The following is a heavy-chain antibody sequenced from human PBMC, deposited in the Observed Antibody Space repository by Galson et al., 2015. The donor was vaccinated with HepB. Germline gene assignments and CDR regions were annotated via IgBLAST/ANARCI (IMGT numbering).Heavy chain of an antibody. Sequence: SLRLSCAASGFTFSDYYMTWVRQAPGKGLEWISYMSRSGSSIYYADSVKGRFTISRDNAKNSLNLQMNSLRDEDTAVYYCARVHGSGSYESFDYWGQGTLVTVSS. CDR1: GFTFSDYY. J-gene: IGHJ4*02. CDR2: MSRSGSSI. CDR3: ARVHGSGSYESFDY. V-gene: IGHV3-11*01. D-gene: IGHD3-10*01.